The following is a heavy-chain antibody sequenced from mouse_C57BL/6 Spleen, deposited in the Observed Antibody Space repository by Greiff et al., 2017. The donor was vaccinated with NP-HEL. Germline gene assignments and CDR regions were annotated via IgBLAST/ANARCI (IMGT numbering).Heavy chain of an antibody. CDR3: ARGGMIYYGYGGFAY. D-gene: IGHD2-2*01. J-gene: IGHJ3*01. V-gene: IGHV1-82*01. CDR1: GYAFSSSW. CDR2: IYPGDGDT. Sequence: QVQLQQSGPELVKPGASVKISCKASGYAFSSSWMNWVKQRPGKGLEWIGRIYPGDGDTNYNGKFKGKATLTADKSSSTAYMQLSSLTSEDSAVYFCARGGMIYYGYGGFAYWGQGTLVTVSA.